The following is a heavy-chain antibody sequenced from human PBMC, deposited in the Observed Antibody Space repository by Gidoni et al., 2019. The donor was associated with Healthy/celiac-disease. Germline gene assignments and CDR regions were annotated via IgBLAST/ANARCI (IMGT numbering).Heavy chain of an antibody. J-gene: IGHJ4*02. CDR2: INHSGST. V-gene: IGHV4-34*01. D-gene: IGHD4-17*01. Sequence: QVQLQQWGAGLLKPSETLSLTCAVYGGSFSGYYWSWIRQPPGKGLEWIGEINHSGSTNSNPSLKSRVTISVDTSKNQFSLKLSSVTAADTAVYYCARGRGLLRRYDYWGQGTLVTVSS. CDR1: GGSFSGYY. CDR3: ARGRGLLRRYDY.